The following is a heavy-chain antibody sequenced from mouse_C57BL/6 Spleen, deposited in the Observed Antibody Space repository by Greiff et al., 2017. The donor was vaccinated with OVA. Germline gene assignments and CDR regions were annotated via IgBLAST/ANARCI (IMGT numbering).Heavy chain of an antibody. V-gene: IGHV6-3*01. D-gene: IGHD1-1*01. Sequence: EVKVEESGGGLVQPGGSMKLSCVASGFTFSNYWMNWVRQSPEKGLEWVAQIRLKSDNYATHYAESVKGRFTISRDDSKSSVYLQMNNLRAEDTGIYYCTESSPYAMDYWGQGTSVTVSS. J-gene: IGHJ4*01. CDR3: TESSPYAMDY. CDR1: GFTFSNYW. CDR2: IRLKSDNYAT.